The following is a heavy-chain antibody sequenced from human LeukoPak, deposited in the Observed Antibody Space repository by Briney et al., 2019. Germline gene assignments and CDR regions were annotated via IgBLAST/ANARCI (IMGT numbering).Heavy chain of an antibody. Sequence: PSETLSLTCTVSGGSISSYYWTWIRQPPGKVLEWIGYIYYTGSTNYNPSLQSRVTMSVDSSKNQFSVNLISVTAADTAVYYCARQAPLGSGTYGAFDIWGKGTVVTVSS. CDR3: ARQAPLGSGTYGAFDI. CDR1: GGSISSYY. D-gene: IGHD3-10*01. CDR2: IYYTGST. V-gene: IGHV4-59*08. J-gene: IGHJ3*02.